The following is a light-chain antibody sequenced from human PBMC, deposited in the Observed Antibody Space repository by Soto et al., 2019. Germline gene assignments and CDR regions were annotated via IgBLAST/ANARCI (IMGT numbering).Light chain of an antibody. CDR3: QQYNNWPYT. V-gene: IGKV3-15*01. Sequence: EIVMTQSPATLSVSPGDGVTLSCRASQSVTGNLAWYRQKPAQAPRLLVYGASTRATGVPDRFIGSGSGTEITPIIRSLQSEDFAVYDCQQYNNWPYTFGQGSKLEIK. CDR2: GAS. CDR1: QSVTGN. J-gene: IGKJ2*01.